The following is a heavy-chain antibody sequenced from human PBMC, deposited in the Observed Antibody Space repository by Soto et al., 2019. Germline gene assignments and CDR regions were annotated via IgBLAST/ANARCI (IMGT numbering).Heavy chain of an antibody. CDR1: GFTFSSYD. CDR3: ARSVHDYDILTGYYYYYGMDV. D-gene: IGHD3-9*01. Sequence: GGSLRLSCAASGFTFSSYDMHWVRQATGKGLEWVSAIGTAGDTYYPGSVKGRFTISRENAKNSLYHQMNSLRAGDKAVYYCARSVHDYDILTGYYYYYGMDVWGQGTTVTVSS. V-gene: IGHV3-13*04. CDR2: IGTAGDT. J-gene: IGHJ6*02.